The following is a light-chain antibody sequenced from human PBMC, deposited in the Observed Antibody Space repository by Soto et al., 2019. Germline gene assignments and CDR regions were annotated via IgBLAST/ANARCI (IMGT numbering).Light chain of an antibody. V-gene: IGKV3-11*01. CDR3: QQRSNCPLT. J-gene: IGKJ4*01. CDR2: DAS. CDR1: QSVSSY. Sequence: VLTQSPATLSLSPGQRATLSCGASQSVSSYLAWYQQKPGQAPRLLIYDASNRATGIPARFSGSGSGTDFTLTISSLEPEDFAVYYCQQRSNCPLTFGGGTKVDIK.